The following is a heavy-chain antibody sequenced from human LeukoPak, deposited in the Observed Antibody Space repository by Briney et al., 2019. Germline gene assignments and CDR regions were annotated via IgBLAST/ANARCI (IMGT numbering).Heavy chain of an antibody. CDR3: ARVGYTSGWTETYFDS. V-gene: IGHV4-31*11. CDR1: GGSISSADFY. J-gene: IGHJ4*02. D-gene: IGHD6-19*01. Sequence: ASQTLSLTCAVSGGSISSADFYWSWIRQHPGKGLEWIGFIYYSGSAYYNPSLKSRVSISIDTSKNQFSLTLNSVTAADTAVYYCARVGYTSGWTETYFDSWGQGTLVTVSS. CDR2: IYYSGSA.